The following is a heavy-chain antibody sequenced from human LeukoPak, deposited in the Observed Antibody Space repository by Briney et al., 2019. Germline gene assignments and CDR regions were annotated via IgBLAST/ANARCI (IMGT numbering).Heavy chain of an antibody. D-gene: IGHD2-2*01. Sequence: SQTLSLTCDISGDSLFTNGVPWNWIRQSPSRGLEWLGRTYYRSKWSFEYALSVKSRITINADTSKSQFSLQLGSVTPEDTGVYYCARGKYTSFDTWGQGTLVTVSS. CDR1: GDSLFTNGVP. CDR2: TYYRSKWSF. CDR3: ARGKYTSFDT. J-gene: IGHJ4*02. V-gene: IGHV6-1*01.